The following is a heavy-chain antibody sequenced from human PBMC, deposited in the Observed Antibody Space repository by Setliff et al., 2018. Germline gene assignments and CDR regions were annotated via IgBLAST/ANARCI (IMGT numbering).Heavy chain of an antibody. Sequence: GASVKVSCKVSGYTLTELSMHWVRQAPGKGLEWMGGFDPEDGETIYAQKFQGRVTMTRDTSTSTVYMELSSLRSEDTAVYYCARTLYDYDILTGPGYYFDYWGQGTLVTVSS. J-gene: IGHJ4*02. D-gene: IGHD3-9*01. V-gene: IGHV1-24*01. CDR2: FDPEDGET. CDR1: GYTLTELS. CDR3: ARTLYDYDILTGPGYYFDY.